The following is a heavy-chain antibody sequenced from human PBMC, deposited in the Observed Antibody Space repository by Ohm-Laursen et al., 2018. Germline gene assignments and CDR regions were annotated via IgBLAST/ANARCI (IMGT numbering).Heavy chain of an antibody. CDR3: AKIPMAYYYYYGMDV. J-gene: IGHJ6*02. D-gene: IGHD3-10*01. Sequence: GTLSLTCAVYGGSFSGYYWSWIRQPPGKGLEWIGEINHSGSTNYNPSLKSRVTISVDTSKNQFSLKLSSVTAADTAVYYCAKIPMAYYYYYGMDVWGQGTTVTVSS. CDR1: GGSFSGYY. CDR2: INHSGST. V-gene: IGHV4-34*01.